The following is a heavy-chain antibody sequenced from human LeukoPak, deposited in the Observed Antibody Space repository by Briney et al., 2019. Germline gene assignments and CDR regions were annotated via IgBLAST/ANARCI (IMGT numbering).Heavy chain of an antibody. CDR1: GYTFIYCS. V-gene: IGHV1-68*01. J-gene: IGHJ4*02. CDR2: ITLYNDNT. CDR3: ARSYITMVRGVINNSY. D-gene: IGHD3-10*01. Sequence: ASVKVSCKASGYTFIYCSLHWLQQAPGQGLERMRWITLYNDNTNYGKKFQGRVTITRDMSLRTAYIELSSLRSEDSAVYYWARSYITMVRGVINNSYWGQGTLVTVSS.